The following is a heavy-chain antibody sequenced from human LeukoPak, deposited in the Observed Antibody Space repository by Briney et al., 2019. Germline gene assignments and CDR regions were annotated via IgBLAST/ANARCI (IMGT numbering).Heavy chain of an antibody. CDR2: IIPIFGTA. D-gene: IGHD2-15*01. Sequence: ASVKVSCKGSGGTFSSYAISWVRQAPGQGLEWMGGIIPIFGTANYAQKFQGRVTITADESTSTAYMELSSLRSEDTAVYYCARDLLPTRYFDYWGQGTLVTVSS. J-gene: IGHJ4*02. CDR3: ARDLLPTRYFDY. V-gene: IGHV1-69*13. CDR1: GGTFSSYA.